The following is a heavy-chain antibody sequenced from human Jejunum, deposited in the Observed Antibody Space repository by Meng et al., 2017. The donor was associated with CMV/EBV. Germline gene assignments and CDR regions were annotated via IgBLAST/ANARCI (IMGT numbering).Heavy chain of an antibody. V-gene: IGHV1-2*02. CDR2: VNPNSGDT. CDR1: YTFNVFY. D-gene: IGHD2-21*01. J-gene: IGHJ5*01. Sequence: YTFNVFYMHWVRQAPGQGLEWMGWVNPNSGDTNYAQKFQGRVAMTRDPSISTAYMELSGLRSDDTAVYYCARDGVLCGDTTCRGFYSWGQGTLVTVSS. CDR3: ARDGVLCGDTTCRGFYS.